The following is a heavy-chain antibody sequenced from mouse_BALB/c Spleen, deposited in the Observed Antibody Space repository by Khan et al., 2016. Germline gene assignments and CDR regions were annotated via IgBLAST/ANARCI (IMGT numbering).Heavy chain of an antibody. CDR2: IYPGGDYI. CDR1: GYTFTNYW. Sequence: QVRLQQSGAELVRPGTSVKISCKASGYTFTNYWLGWVKQRPGHGLEWIGDIYPGGDYINYNEKFKGKATLTADTSSSTAYMQRSSLTAEDSAVYFCARSLLRVRTDYWGQGTTLTFSS. CDR3: ARSLLRVRTDY. V-gene: IGHV1-63*02. D-gene: IGHD1-2*01. J-gene: IGHJ2*01.